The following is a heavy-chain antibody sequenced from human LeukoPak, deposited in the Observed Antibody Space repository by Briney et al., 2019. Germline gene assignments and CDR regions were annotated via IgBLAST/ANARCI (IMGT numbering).Heavy chain of an antibody. J-gene: IGHJ4*02. V-gene: IGHV3-7*01. Sequence: PGGSLRLSCVASGFTLSSYWMSWVRQAPGKGLEWVANINQEGSEKHYVNSVRGRFTISRDNAKNSLYLQMNSLRAEDTAVYYCARGGTVTTLNDYWGQGTLVTVSS. CDR3: ARGGTVTTLNDY. D-gene: IGHD4-17*01. CDR2: INQEGSEK. CDR1: GFTLSSYW.